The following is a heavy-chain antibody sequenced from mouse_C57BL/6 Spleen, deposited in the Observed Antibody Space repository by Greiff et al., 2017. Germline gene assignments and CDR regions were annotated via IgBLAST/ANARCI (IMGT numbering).Heavy chain of an antibody. V-gene: IGHV1-66*01. D-gene: IGHD1-1*01. J-gene: IGHJ3*01. CDR3: AREGITTVVEGWFAY. CDR1: GYSFTSYY. Sequence: VQLQQSGPELVKPGASVKISCKASGYSFTSYYIHWVKQRPGQGLEWIGWIYPGSGNTKYNEKFKGKATLTADTSSSTAYMQLSSLTSEDSAVYYCAREGITTVVEGWFAYWGQGTLVTVSA. CDR2: IYPGSGNT.